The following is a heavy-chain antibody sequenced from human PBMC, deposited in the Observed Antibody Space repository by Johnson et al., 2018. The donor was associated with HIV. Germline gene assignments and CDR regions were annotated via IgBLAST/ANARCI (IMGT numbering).Heavy chain of an antibody. CDR2: ISYDGSNK. V-gene: IGHV3-30*03. J-gene: IGHJ3*01. D-gene: IGHD5-18*01. CDR3: ARNRSVSYGFRGAFDF. Sequence: QVQLVESGGGLVKPGGSLRLSCAASGFTFSNAWMSWVRQAPGKGLEWVAVISYDGSNKYFADSVKGRFTISRDNSKNTLYLQINSLRAEDTAVYYCARNRSVSYGFRGAFDFWGQGTMVTVSS. CDR1: GFTFSNAW.